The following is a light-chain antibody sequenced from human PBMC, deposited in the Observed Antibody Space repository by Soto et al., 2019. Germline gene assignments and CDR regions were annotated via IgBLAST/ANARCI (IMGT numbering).Light chain of an antibody. V-gene: IGKV3-20*01. CDR1: QTVNSRF. Sequence: ESVLTQSPGTLSLSPGERATLSCRASQTVNSRFLTWYQHKPGHAPRLLIYVASIRATGIPDRFSGSRSGADFSLTITRLEPEASAVYYCQQFAAYRPAFTFGQGTKLEI. J-gene: IGKJ2*01. CDR2: VAS. CDR3: QQFAAYRPAFT.